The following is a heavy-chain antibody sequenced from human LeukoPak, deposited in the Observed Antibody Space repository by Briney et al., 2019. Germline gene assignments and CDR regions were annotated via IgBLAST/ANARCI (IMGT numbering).Heavy chain of an antibody. CDR2: ISISSSYI. CDR3: AKGGGYEAQYYYYYLDV. CDR1: GFTFSSYT. J-gene: IGHJ6*03. Sequence: GGSLRLSCAASGFTFSSYTMNWVRQAPGKGLEWVSSISISSSYIYYVDSLKGRFTISRDNAKNSLYLQMKSLRAEDTAVYYCAKGGGYEAQYYYYYLDVWGKGTTVTISS. D-gene: IGHD5-12*01. V-gene: IGHV3-21*01.